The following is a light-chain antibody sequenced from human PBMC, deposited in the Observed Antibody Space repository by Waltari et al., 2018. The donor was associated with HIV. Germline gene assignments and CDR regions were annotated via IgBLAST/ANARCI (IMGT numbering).Light chain of an antibody. J-gene: IGLJ2*01. V-gene: IGLV2-8*01. CDR3: TSYAGNNLL. Sequence: QSALTQPPSASGSPGQSVTISCTGSSSDVGAYNYVSWYQHHPGKAPKLMISEVSQRPSGVPDRFSGSKSGNTASLTVSGLQAEDEADYHCTSYAGNNLLFGGGTKMTVL. CDR1: SSDVGAYNY. CDR2: EVS.